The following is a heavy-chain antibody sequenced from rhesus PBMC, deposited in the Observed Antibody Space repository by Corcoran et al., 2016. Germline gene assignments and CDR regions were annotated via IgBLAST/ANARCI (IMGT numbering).Heavy chain of an antibody. CDR3: AKDRGGGYYDLDS. Sequence: EVQLVETGGGMVQPGGSLRFSFAASGFTFCNFVRSWVRQAPGKGVEWVSGISYGGNTYYADSVKGRFTFSRDNSKNTLSLQMNSLRAEDTAVYYCAKDRGGGYYDLDSWGQGVVVTVSS. V-gene: IGHV3S5*01. J-gene: IGHJ6*01. CDR2: ISYGGNT. CDR1: GFTFCNFV.